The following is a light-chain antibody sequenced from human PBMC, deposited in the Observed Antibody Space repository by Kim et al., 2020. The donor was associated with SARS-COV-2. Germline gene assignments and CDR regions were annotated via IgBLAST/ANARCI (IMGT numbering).Light chain of an antibody. CDR2: RSN. V-gene: IGLV1-47*01. Sequence: QSVLTQPPSASGTPGQRVTISCTGSSSNIESNYDYSYQQDPGTAPKDLIYRSNQRPSGVPDRFSGCKSATTASLAISALRSEDEADYYYGAWDDSRSSWVFGGGTQLTVL. CDR1: SSNIESNY. CDR3: GAWDDSRSSWV. J-gene: IGLJ3*02.